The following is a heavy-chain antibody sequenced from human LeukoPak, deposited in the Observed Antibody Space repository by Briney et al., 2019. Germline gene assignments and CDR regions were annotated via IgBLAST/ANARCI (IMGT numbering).Heavy chain of an antibody. Sequence: PSETLSLTCAVSGGSISSGSYYWRWIRQPAGKGLEWIGRIYTSGSTNYNPSLKSRVTISVDTSKNEFSLNLTSVTAADTAVYYCATDGMVRGPDAWFDSWGQGTLVTVSS. CDR3: ATDGMVRGPDAWFDS. V-gene: IGHV4-61*02. CDR2: IYTSGST. CDR1: GGSISSGSYY. D-gene: IGHD3-10*01. J-gene: IGHJ5*01.